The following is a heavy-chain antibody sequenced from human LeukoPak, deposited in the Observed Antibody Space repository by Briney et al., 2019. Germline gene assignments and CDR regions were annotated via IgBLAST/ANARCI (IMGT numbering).Heavy chain of an antibody. CDR1: GGSFSGYY. D-gene: IGHD3-22*01. Sequence: SETLSLTCAVYGGSFSGYYWSWIRQPPGKGLEWIGEINHSGSTYYNPSLKSRVTISVDTSKNQFSLKLSSVTAADTAVYYCARDLPDSSGIDYWGQGTLVTVSS. CDR3: ARDLPDSSGIDY. CDR2: INHSGST. V-gene: IGHV4-34*09. J-gene: IGHJ4*02.